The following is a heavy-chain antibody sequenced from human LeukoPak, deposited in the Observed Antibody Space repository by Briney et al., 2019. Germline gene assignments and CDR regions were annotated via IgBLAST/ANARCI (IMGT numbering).Heavy chain of an antibody. V-gene: IGHV3-49*04. J-gene: IGHJ4*02. D-gene: IGHD5-12*01. Sequence: GGSLRLSCTGSGFTFGDYAMNWVRQAPGKGLEWVGFIRSKNYGGTTEYAASVKGRFTISRDDSRSIAYLQMNSLKTEDTAVYYCTRVIVATKDYWGQGTLVTVSS. CDR3: TRVIVATKDY. CDR1: GFTFGDYA. CDR2: IRSKNYGGTT.